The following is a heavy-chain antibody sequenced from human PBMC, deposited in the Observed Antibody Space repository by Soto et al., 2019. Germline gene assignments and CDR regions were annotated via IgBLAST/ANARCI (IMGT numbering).Heavy chain of an antibody. V-gene: IGHV3-49*03. J-gene: IGHJ4*02. D-gene: IGHD3-22*01. CDR2: IRSKAYGGTT. CDR1: GFTFGDYA. Sequence: PGGSLRLASTASGFTFGDYARSWFRQAPGKGLEWVGFIRSKAYGGTTEYAASVKGRFTISRDDSKSIAYLQMNSLKTEDTAVYYCTRDGEQGYYDSSGFDYWGQGTLVTVYS. CDR3: TRDGEQGYYDSSGFDY.